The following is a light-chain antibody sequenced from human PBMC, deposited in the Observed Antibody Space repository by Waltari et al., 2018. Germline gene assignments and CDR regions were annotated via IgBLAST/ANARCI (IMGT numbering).Light chain of an antibody. J-gene: IGLJ2*01. CDR2: GNS. CDR3: QSYDSSLSVV. V-gene: IGLV1-40*01. CDR1: SPNIGAGHE. Sequence: QSVLTQPPSVSAAPGQRATIPCTGSSPNIGAGHEVHWYQQLPGTAPKLLIYGNSNRPSGVPDRFSGSKSGTSASLAITGLQAEDEADYYCQSYDSSLSVVFGGGTKLTVL.